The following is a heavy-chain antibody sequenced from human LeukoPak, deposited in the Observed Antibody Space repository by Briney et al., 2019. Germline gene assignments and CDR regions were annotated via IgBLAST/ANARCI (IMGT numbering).Heavy chain of an antibody. CDR3: AKCSASYSNDAFDV. Sequence: GGSLRLSCAASGFTFNNYAMNWVRQAPGKGLEGVSYIRGGGSNTRYSDSVKGRFIISRDNSKNILYLQMNSLRAEDTAIYYCAKCSASYSNDAFDVWGRGTMVTVSS. CDR2: IRGGGSNT. V-gene: IGHV3-23*01. J-gene: IGHJ3*01. CDR1: GFTFNNYA. D-gene: IGHD3-10*02.